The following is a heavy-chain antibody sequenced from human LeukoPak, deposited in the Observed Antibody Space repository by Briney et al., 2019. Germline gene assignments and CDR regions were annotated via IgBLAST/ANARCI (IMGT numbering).Heavy chain of an antibody. V-gene: IGHV3-64*04. J-gene: IGHJ4*02. CDR1: GLTFTGYT. Sequence: PGGSLRLSCAASGLTFTGYTFNWVRQAPGKGLEYVSGISSDGGSTNYADSVKGRFTISRDNSKNTLYLQMNSLRAEDTAVYYCARGLPLVFDYWGQGTLVTVSS. CDR2: ISSDGGST. CDR3: ARGLPLVFDY.